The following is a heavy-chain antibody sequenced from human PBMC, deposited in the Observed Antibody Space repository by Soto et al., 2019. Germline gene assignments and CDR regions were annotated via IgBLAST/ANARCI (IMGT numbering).Heavy chain of an antibody. CDR1: GFTFGDYA. D-gene: IGHD2-15*01. V-gene: IGHV3-49*03. CDR3: TLTPGYCSGGSCYSYYYYYMDV. J-gene: IGHJ6*03. CDR2: IRSKAYGGTT. Sequence: GGSLRLSCTASGFTFGDYAMSWFRQAPGKGLEWVGFIRSKAYGGTTEYAASVKGRFTISRDDSKSIAYLQMNSLKTEDTAVYYCTLTPGYCSGGSCYSYYYYYMDVWGKGTTVTVSS.